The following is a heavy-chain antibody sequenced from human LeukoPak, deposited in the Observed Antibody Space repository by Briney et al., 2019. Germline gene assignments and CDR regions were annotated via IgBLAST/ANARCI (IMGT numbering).Heavy chain of an antibody. CDR2: IYPGDSDT. J-gene: IGHJ6*02. CDR3: ARGGPPPQVVPAALPYYYYGMDV. Sequence: GESLKISCKGSGYSFTSYWIGWVRQMPGKGLEWMGIIYPGDSDTRYSPSFQGQVTISADKSISTAYLQWSSLKASDTAMYYCARGGPPPQVVPAALPYYYYGMDVWGQGTTVTVSS. D-gene: IGHD2-2*01. V-gene: IGHV5-51*01. CDR1: GYSFTSYW.